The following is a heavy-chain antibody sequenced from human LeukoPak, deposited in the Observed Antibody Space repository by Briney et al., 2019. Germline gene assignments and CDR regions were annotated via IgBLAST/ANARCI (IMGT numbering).Heavy chain of an antibody. CDR2: ISSSSSYI. D-gene: IGHD6-19*01. CDR3: AREEAVAGTWDY. Sequence: GGSLRLSCAASGFTVSTNYMSWVRQAPGKGLEWVSSISSSSSYIYYADSVKGRFTISRDNAKNSLYLQMNSLRAEDTAVYYCAREEAVAGTWDYWGQGTLVTVSS. J-gene: IGHJ4*02. V-gene: IGHV3-21*01. CDR1: GFTVSTNY.